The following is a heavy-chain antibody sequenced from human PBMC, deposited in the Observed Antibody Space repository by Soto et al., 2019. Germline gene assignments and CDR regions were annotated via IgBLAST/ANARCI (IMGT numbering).Heavy chain of an antibody. D-gene: IGHD1-1*01. CDR2: FVPMFSSS. Sequence: QVQLVQSGAEVKKPGSSVNVSCNASGTTFTSYGIHWVRQAPGQGLEWMGGFVPMFSSSNYAQKFQGRLTIVADESTNTAYMELSSLRADDSAIYYCARTGGTYYFDHWGQGTLVTVSS. CDR1: GTTFTSYG. J-gene: IGHJ4*02. V-gene: IGHV1-69*01. CDR3: ARTGGTYYFDH.